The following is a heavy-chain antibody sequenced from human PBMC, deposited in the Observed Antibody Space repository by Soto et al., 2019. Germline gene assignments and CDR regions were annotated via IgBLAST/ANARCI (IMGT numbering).Heavy chain of an antibody. CDR2: FNPNSGDT. Sequence: GPSEEVSGKASGYTFPAYSMLWVRGPPGQGLEWIGWFNPNSGDTVYAEKFQGRVTWTRDTYISTAYMELSSLRSDDTALYYCVIEASAALSLDYWGQGTLVTVSS. J-gene: IGHJ4*02. V-gene: IGHV1-2*02. CDR3: VIEASAALSLDY. D-gene: IGHD6-13*01. CDR1: GYTFPAYS.